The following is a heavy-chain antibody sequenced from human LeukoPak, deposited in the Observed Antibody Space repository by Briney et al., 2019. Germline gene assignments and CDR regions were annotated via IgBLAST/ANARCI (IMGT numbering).Heavy chain of an antibody. Sequence: ASVRVSCKASGYTFTGYYMHWVRQAPGQGLEWMGWINPNSGGTNYAQTFQGRVTMTRDTSISTAYMELSRLRSDDTAVYYCARSVPKHSYGFDYWGQGTLVTVSS. V-gene: IGHV1-2*02. CDR1: GYTFTGYY. CDR3: ARSVPKHSYGFDY. J-gene: IGHJ4*02. D-gene: IGHD5-18*01. CDR2: INPNSGGT.